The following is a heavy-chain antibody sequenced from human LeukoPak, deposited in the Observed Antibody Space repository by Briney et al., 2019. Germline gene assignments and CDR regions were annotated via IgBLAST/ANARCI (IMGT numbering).Heavy chain of an antibody. D-gene: IGHD5-18*01. CDR3: ARGIQLWSHFDY. CDR2: IYYTGRT. Sequence: SETLSLTCSVSGGSISSSSYYWGWLRQPPGKGLEWIGSIYYTGRTYDTPSLKSRVTISVDTSKNQFSLKLSSVTAADTAVYYCARGIQLWSHFDYWGQGTLVTVSS. CDR1: GGSISSSSYY. V-gene: IGHV4-39*07. J-gene: IGHJ4*02.